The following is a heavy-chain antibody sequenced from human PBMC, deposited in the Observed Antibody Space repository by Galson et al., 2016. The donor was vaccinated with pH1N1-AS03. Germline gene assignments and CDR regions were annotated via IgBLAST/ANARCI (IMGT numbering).Heavy chain of an antibody. V-gene: IGHV4-31*01. CDR2: IFYSEST. Sequence: TLSLTCTVSGGSINSDAYYWSWVRQHPGKGLEWIGYIFYSESTYYNPSLKSLVTIPLDTSKNQFSLRLSSVTAADTAVYYCARQVAVAGTFYFDYWGQGTLVIVSS. CDR1: GGSINSDAYY. CDR3: ARQVAVAGTFYFDY. J-gene: IGHJ4*02. D-gene: IGHD6-19*01.